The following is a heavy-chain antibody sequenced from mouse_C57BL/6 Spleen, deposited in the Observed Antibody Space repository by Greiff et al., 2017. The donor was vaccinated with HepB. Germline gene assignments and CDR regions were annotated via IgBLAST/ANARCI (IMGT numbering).Heavy chain of an antibody. CDR3: TRSPLMVTTGYYFDY. J-gene: IGHJ2*01. CDR2: IDPETGGT. V-gene: IGHV1-15*01. D-gene: IGHD2-2*01. Sequence: VQLQQSGAELVRPGASVTLSCKASGYTFTDYEMHWVKQTPVHGLEWIGAIDPETGGTAYNQKFKGKAILTADKSSSTAYMELRSLTSEDSAVYYCTRSPLMVTTGYYFDYWGQGTTLTVSS. CDR1: GYTFTDYE.